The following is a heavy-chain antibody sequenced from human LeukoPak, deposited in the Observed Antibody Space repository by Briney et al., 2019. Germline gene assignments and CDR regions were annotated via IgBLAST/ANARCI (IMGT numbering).Heavy chain of an antibody. V-gene: IGHV1-24*01. D-gene: IGHD6-13*01. J-gene: IGHJ1*01. CDR1: GYTLTELS. CDR2: FDPEDGET. Sequence: ASVTVSCKVSGYTLTELSMHWVRQAPGKGLEWMGGFDPEDGETIYAQKFQGRVTMTEDTSTDTAYMELSSLRSEDTAVYYCATSNYQQLAEYFQHWGQGTLVTVSS. CDR3: ATSNYQQLAEYFQH.